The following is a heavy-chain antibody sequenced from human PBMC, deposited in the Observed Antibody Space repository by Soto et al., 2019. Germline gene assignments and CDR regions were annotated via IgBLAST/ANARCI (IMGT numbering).Heavy chain of an antibody. D-gene: IGHD2-2*02. V-gene: IGHV1-69*13. CDR2: IIPIFGTA. J-gene: IGHJ6*02. Sequence: SVKVSCKASGGTFSSYAISWVRQAPGQGLEWMGGIIPIFGTANYAQKFQGRVTITADESTSTAYMELSSLRSEDTAVYYCARDSRYCSSTSCYTGSYSNYGSDYYYGMDVWGQGTTVTVSS. CDR1: GGTFSSYA. CDR3: ARDSRYCSSTSCYTGSYSNYGSDYYYGMDV.